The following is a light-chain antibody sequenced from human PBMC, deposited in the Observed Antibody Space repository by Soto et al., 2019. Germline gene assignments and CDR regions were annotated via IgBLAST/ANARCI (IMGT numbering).Light chain of an antibody. CDR1: QTINTY. V-gene: IGKV1-39*01. Sequence: DIQMTQSPSSLSASVGDRVTITCRASQTINTYLNWYQQKPGKAPKLLIYAASSLQSGVPSRFSGSGSGTDLTLTISNLQPEDFATYYCQQSYSTPYTFGQGNKLET. CDR3: QQSYSTPYT. J-gene: IGKJ2*01. CDR2: AAS.